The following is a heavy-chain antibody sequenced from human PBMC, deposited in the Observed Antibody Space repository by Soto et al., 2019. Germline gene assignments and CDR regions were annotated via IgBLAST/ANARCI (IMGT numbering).Heavy chain of an antibody. Sequence: PVGSLRLSCAASGFTFSSYWMSWVRQAPGKGLEWVANIKQDGSEKYYVDSVKGRFTISRDNAMNSLYLQMNSLRAEDTAVYYCARWGRWLANYYYYGMDVWGQGTTVTVSS. V-gene: IGHV3-7*03. CDR3: ARWGRWLANYYYYGMDV. CDR1: GFTFSSYW. CDR2: IKQDGSEK. J-gene: IGHJ6*02. D-gene: IGHD6-19*01.